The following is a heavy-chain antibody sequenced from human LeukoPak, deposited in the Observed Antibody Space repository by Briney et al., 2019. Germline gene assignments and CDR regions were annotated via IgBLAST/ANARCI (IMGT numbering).Heavy chain of an antibody. CDR3: AKGGYDYVEVAYFDQ. J-gene: IGHJ4*02. D-gene: IGHD5-12*01. Sequence: GGSLRLSCAASRFTFSSYAMNWVRQAPGKGLEWVSTIIASSGSTFYADSVKGRFTISKDTSKNTLYLHMSSLRADDTAVYYCAKGGYDYVEVAYFDQWGQGTLVTVSS. V-gene: IGHV3-23*01. CDR2: IIASSGST. CDR1: RFTFSSYA.